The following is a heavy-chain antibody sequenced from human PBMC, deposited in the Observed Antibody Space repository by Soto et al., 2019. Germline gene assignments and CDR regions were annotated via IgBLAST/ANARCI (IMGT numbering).Heavy chain of an antibody. D-gene: IGHD3-22*01. CDR3: ARNSPYDSGPDY. J-gene: IGHJ4*02. Sequence: GESLKISCKGSGYSFTNYWIGWVRQMPGRGLEWMGIIYPGDSDTRYSPSFQGQVTVSADKSTSTAYLHWSSLKASDTAMYYCARNSPYDSGPDYWGQGTLVTV. CDR2: IYPGDSDT. V-gene: IGHV5-51*01. CDR1: GYSFTNYW.